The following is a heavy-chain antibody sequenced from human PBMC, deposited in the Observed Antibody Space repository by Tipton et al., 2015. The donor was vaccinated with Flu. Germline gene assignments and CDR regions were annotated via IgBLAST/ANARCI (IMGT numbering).Heavy chain of an antibody. J-gene: IGHJ4*02. CDR1: GDSIGSGYY. D-gene: IGHD3-3*01. CDR3: ARGRDDFWSGYSPFDY. Sequence: GLVKPSETLSLTCSVSGDSIGSGYYWGWIRQPPGKGMEWIGNIHRTGYTYFNPSLTGRVTISVDTSKNQFSLRLTSVTAADTAVYYCARGRDDFWSGYSPFDYWGQGTLVTVSS. CDR2: IHRTGYT. V-gene: IGHV4-38-2*02.